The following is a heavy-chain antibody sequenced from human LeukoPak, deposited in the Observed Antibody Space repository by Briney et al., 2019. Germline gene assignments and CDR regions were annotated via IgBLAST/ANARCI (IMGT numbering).Heavy chain of an antibody. CDR3: AGSIAALVVPFDY. CDR2: IYYSGST. Sequence: SETLSLTCTVSGGSISSYYWSWIRQPPGKGLEWTGYIYYSGSTNYNPSLKSRVTISVDTSKNQFSLKLSSVTAADTAVYYCAGSIAALVVPFDYWGQGTLVTVSS. CDR1: GGSISSYY. J-gene: IGHJ4*02. V-gene: IGHV4-59*08. D-gene: IGHD6-13*01.